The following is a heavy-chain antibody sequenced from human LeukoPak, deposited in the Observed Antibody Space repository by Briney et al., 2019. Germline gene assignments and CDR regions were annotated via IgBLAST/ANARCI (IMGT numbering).Heavy chain of an antibody. V-gene: IGHV4-38-2*02. CDR2: IYHTGSA. CDR1: GYSISSGYQ. J-gene: IGHJ5*02. D-gene: IGHD2-2*01. Sequence: SETLSLTCVVSGYSISSGYQWAWIRQSPGNGLEWIGSIYHTGSAHYNPSLQSRVAISVDTSNNQFSLRLNSVTAADTAVYYCARDPRWLTPDCTSTSCYENYFDPWGQGTLVTVSS. CDR3: ARDPRWLTPDCTSTSCYENYFDP.